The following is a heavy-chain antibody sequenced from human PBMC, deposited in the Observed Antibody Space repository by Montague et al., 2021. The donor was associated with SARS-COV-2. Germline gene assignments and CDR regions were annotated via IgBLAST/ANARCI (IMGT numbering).Heavy chain of an antibody. CDR3: ARTHYDILPGYYYDMDV. CDR2: IDWDDDT. Sequence: PALVKPTQTLTLTCTFSGFSLSTSGMCVSWIRQPPGKALEWLARIDWDDDTYYSTSLKTRLTISKDTSKNQVVLTMTNMDPVDTATYYCARTHYDILPGYYYDMDVWGQGTTVTVSS. J-gene: IGHJ6*02. CDR1: GFSLSTSGMC. V-gene: IGHV2-70*11. D-gene: IGHD3-9*01.